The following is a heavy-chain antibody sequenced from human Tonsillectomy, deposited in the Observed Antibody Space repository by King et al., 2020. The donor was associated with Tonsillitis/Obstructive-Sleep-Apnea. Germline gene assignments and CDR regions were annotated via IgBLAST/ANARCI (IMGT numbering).Heavy chain of an antibody. CDR2: ARSKGNSYAT. CDR3: ARLVHPNNWYEYF. Sequence: VQLVESGGGLVQPGGSLKLSCAASGFTFSDSAMHWVRQASGKGLEWVGRARSKGNSYATAYAASVKGRFTISRDDSKNMAYLQMNSLKTEDTAVYYCARLVHPNNWYEYFWGQGTQVTVSS. J-gene: IGHJ4*02. D-gene: IGHD1-1*01. CDR1: GFTFSDSA. V-gene: IGHV3-73*01.